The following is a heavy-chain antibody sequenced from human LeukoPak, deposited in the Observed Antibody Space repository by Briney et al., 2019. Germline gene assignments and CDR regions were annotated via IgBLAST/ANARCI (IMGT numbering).Heavy chain of an antibody. V-gene: IGHV4-59*01. J-gene: IGHJ6*03. Sequence: SETLSLTPTVSGGSISSYYWSWIRQPPGKGLEWIGYIYYSGSTNYNPSLKSRVTISVDTSKNQFSLKLSSVTAADTAVYYCARGFSPRTKYYYMDVWGKGTTVTVSS. CDR3: ARGFSPRTKYYYMDV. CDR2: IYYSGST. D-gene: IGHD2-8*01. CDR1: GGSISSYY.